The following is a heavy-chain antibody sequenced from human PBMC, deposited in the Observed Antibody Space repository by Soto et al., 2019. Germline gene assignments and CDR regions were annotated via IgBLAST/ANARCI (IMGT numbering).Heavy chain of an antibody. Sequence: QVELVQSGAEVKKPGSSVKVSCQASEDTFRNYAISWVRQAPGQGLEWMGGIIPIFGTANYAQKFQGRVTITADTSANTVYLELSSLRSEDTAVYYCASTKYDSSAYYYGYRGRWGRGTLVTVSS. CDR3: ASTKYDSSAYYYGYRGR. J-gene: IGHJ2*01. V-gene: IGHV1-69*06. D-gene: IGHD3-22*01. CDR2: IIPIFGTA. CDR1: EDTFRNYA.